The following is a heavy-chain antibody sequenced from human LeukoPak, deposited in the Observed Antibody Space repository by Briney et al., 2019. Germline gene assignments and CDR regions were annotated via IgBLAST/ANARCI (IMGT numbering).Heavy chain of an antibody. CDR3: ARVVPRYDSSCYDLSNFDY. Sequence: PSETLSLTCAVYGGSFSGYYWSWVRQPPGKGLEWLGEINHSGSTNYNPPLKSRVTISVDTSKNQFSLKLSSVTAADTAVYYCARVVPRYDSSCYDLSNFDYWGEGTLVTVSS. CDR1: GGSFSGYY. CDR2: INHSGST. D-gene: IGHD3-22*01. V-gene: IGHV4-34*01. J-gene: IGHJ4*02.